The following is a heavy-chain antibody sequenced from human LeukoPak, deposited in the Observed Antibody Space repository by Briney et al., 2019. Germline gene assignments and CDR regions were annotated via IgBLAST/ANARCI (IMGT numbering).Heavy chain of an antibody. CDR3: ANLMAVAGYYFDY. CDR2: TYYSGST. J-gene: IGHJ4*02. Sequence: SETLSLTCTVSGGSIISSSYYWGGIRQPPGKGLEWIGSTYYSGSTYYNPSLKRRFTISVYTSKNQCSLKLSSLTAADTVVYYCANLMAVAGYYFDYWGQGTLVTVSS. D-gene: IGHD6-19*01. CDR1: GGSIISSSYY. V-gene: IGHV4-39*01.